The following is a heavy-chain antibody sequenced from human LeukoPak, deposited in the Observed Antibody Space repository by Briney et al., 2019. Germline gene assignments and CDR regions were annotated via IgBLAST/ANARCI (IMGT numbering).Heavy chain of an antibody. CDR3: ARANSITIFGVVHLDY. CDR2: IIPIFGTA. D-gene: IGHD3-3*01. V-gene: IGHV1-69*01. CDR1: GGTFSSYA. Sequence: GSSVKVSCKASGGTFSSYAISWVRQAPGQGLEWMGGIIPIFGTANYAQKFQGRVTITADESTSTAYMELSSLRSEDTAVYYCARANSITIFGVVHLDYWGQGTLVTVSS. J-gene: IGHJ4*02.